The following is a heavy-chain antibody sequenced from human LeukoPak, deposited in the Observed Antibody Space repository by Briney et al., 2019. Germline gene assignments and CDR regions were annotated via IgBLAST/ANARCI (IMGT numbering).Heavy chain of an antibody. J-gene: IGHJ4*02. D-gene: IGHD1-26*01. CDR2: ISWNSGSI. V-gene: IGHV3-9*03. Sequence: PGGSLRLSCAASGFTFDDYAMHWVRQAPGKGLEWVSGISWNSGSIGYADSVKGRFTISRDNAKNSLYLQMNSLRAEDMALYYCAKSGGRSYYVGGFDYWGQGTLVTVSS. CDR3: AKSGGRSYYVGGFDY. CDR1: GFTFDDYA.